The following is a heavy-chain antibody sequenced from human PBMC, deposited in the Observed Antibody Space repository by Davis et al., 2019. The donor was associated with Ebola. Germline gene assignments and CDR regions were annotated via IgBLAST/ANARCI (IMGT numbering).Heavy chain of an antibody. J-gene: IGHJ6*02. CDR1: GGSISSYY. CDR2: INHSGST. V-gene: IGHV4-34*01. D-gene: IGHD5-18*01. CDR3: ARDQVGYSYGSSGYYYYGMDV. Sequence: MPSETLSLTCTVSGGSISSYYWSWIRQPPGKGLEWIGEINHSGSTNYNSSLKSRVTISVDTSKNQFSLKLSSVTAADTAVYYCARDQVGYSYGSSGYYYYGMDVWGQGTTVTVSS.